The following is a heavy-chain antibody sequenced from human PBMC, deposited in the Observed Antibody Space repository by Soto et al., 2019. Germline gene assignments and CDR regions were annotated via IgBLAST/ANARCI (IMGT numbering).Heavy chain of an antibody. V-gene: IGHV4-34*01. Sequence: SETRSLTCAVYGGSFSGYYWSWIRQPPGKGLEWIGEINHSGSTNYNPSLKSRVTISVDTSKNQFSLKLSSVTAADTAVYYCARLRSNMDVWGKGTTVTVSS. J-gene: IGHJ6*03. D-gene: IGHD3-10*01. CDR1: GGSFSGYY. CDR2: INHSGST. CDR3: ARLRSNMDV.